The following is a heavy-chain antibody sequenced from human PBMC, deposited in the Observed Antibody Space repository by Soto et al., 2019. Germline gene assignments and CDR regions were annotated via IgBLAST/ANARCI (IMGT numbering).Heavy chain of an antibody. CDR1: GFTFINYA. D-gene: IGHD2-21*01. V-gene: IGHV3-23*01. Sequence: EVQLLESGGDSVQPGGSVRLSCAGSGFTFINYAMNWVRQAPGKGLGWVSTISGGGDATFFADSVRGRFTFSRDNSKNTVTLQMNSLGVDDTAVYYCARKVVGSTSRPDYWYFGLWGRGTLVTVSS. J-gene: IGHJ2*01. CDR2: ISGGGDAT. CDR3: ARKVVGSTSRPDYWYFGL.